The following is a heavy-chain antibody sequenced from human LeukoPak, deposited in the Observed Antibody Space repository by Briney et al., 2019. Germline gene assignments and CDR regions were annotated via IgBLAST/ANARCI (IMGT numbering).Heavy chain of an antibody. CDR1: GGSINSGGYY. CDR3: ARVWGVQLERPRNAYGWFDP. D-gene: IGHD1-1*01. CDR2: IYYSGST. J-gene: IGHJ5*02. V-gene: IGHV4-31*03. Sequence: SETLSLTCTVSGGSINSGGYYWSWIRQHPGKGLEWIGYIYYSGSTYYNPSLKSRVIISVDKSKNQFSLKLSSVTAADTAVYYCARVWGVQLERPRNAYGWFDPWGQGTLVTVSS.